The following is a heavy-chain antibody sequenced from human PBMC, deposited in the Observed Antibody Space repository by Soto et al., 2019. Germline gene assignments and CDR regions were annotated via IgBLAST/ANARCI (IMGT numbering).Heavy chain of an antibody. V-gene: IGHV4-59*08. J-gene: IGHJ5*02. D-gene: IGHD3-16*02. CDR1: GGSISSYY. CDR2: IYYSGST. Sequence: SETLSLTCTVSGGSISSYYWSWIRQPPGKGLEWIGYIYYSGSTNYNPSLKSRVTISVDTSKNQFSLKLSSVTAADTAVYYCARLVHYDYIWGSYRYGNWFEPWGQGTLVTVSS. CDR3: ARLVHYDYIWGSYRYGNWFEP.